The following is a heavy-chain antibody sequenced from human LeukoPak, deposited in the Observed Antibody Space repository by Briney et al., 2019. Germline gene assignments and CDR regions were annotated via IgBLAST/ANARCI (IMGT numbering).Heavy chain of an antibody. Sequence: GGSLRLSCAASGFTFSSYGMHWVRQAPGKGLEWVAVISYDGSNKYYADSVKGRFTISRDNSKNTLYLQMNSLRAEDTAVYYCAKDLKPLRVLSAEWFDPWGQGTLVTVSS. D-gene: IGHD4-17*01. CDR3: AKDLKPLRVLSAEWFDP. V-gene: IGHV3-30*18. CDR1: GFTFSSYG. CDR2: ISYDGSNK. J-gene: IGHJ5*02.